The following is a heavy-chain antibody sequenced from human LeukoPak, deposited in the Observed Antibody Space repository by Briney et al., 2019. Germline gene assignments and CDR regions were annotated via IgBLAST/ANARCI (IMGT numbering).Heavy chain of an antibody. CDR2: ISGSGGST. CDR3: AKSPTSYGDAPDY. CDR1: GFTFSSYA. D-gene: IGHD4-17*01. V-gene: IGHV3-23*01. J-gene: IGHJ4*02. Sequence: PGGSLRLSCAASGFTFSSYAMSWVRQAPGKGLEWVSAISGSGGSTYYADSVKGRFTISRDNSKNTLYLQMNSPRAEDTAVYYCAKSPTSYGDAPDYWGQGTLVTVSS.